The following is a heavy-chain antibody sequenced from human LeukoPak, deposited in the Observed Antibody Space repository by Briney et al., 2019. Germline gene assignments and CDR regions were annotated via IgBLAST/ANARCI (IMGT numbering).Heavy chain of an antibody. CDR3: AKGALYYSQYLDV. CDR1: GFTFSSYG. J-gene: IGHJ6*03. CDR2: ILYDGSNK. Sequence: GGSLRLSCAASGFTFSSYGMHWVRQAPGKGLEWVTFILYDGSNKHYTDSVKGRFTISRDNSKNTLYLQMNSLRVEDTAVYYCAKGALYYSQYLDVWGKGTTVTVSS. V-gene: IGHV3-30*02.